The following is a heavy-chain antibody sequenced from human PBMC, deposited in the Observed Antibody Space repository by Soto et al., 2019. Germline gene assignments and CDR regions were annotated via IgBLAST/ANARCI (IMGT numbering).Heavy chain of an antibody. CDR1: GFTFSSYA. CDR3: AKSGQSSWANMDV. D-gene: IGHD2-2*01. J-gene: IGHJ6*02. Sequence: EVQLLESGGGLVQPGGSLRLYSAASGFTFSSYAINWVRQAPGKGLEWVSTIRGSGDKTYYADSVKGRFNISRDNSKNTLSVQMNSLRAEDTAVYYCAKSGQSSWANMDVWGQGTTVNVTS. CDR2: IRGSGDKT. V-gene: IGHV3-23*01.